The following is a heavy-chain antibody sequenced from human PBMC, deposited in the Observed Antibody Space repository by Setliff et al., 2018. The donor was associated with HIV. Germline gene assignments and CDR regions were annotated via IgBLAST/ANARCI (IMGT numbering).Heavy chain of an antibody. CDR2: IAYSGTTMYT. CDR1: GGSFTGSSFQ. CDR3: ARGPPFAY. J-gene: IGHJ4*02. V-gene: IGHV4-39*07. Sequence: PSETLSLTCTVSGGSFTGSSFQSTWIRQTPGKGLEWIADIAYSGTTMYTNYNPSLESRVIVSEDTSRDQFFLKLTSVTADDTAIYYCARGPPFAYWGQGLLVTVSS.